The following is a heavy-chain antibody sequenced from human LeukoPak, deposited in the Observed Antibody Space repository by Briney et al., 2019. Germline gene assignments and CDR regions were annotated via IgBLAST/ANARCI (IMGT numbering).Heavy chain of an antibody. CDR3: AKKSVAAIPPIY. V-gene: IGHV3-23*01. D-gene: IGHD2-21*02. Sequence: GGSLRLSCAASGFTLSSYAMSWVRQAPGKGLEWVSGVTGSGGSTYYADSVKGRFTISRDNSKNTLYLQMNSLRAEDTAVYYCAKKSVAAIPPIYWGQGTLVTVSS. CDR2: VTGSGGST. CDR1: GFTLSSYA. J-gene: IGHJ4*02.